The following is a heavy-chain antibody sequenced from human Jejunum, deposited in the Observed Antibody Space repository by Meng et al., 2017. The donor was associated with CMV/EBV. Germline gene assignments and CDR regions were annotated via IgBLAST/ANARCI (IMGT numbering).Heavy chain of an antibody. CDR3: AREETVSIAVTGTFDY. D-gene: IGHD6-19*01. CDR2: IYSSRRT. J-gene: IGHJ4*02. Sequence: QMRGSGTRLVKPSETTYLTCTVSSDSISSNFRSGVLNPAVKGLEWIGRIYSSRRTCYNPSLKGRVTMSVDTSKNQFSLSLASVTAADTAIYFCAREETVSIAVTGTFDYWGQGILVTVSS. CDR1: SDSISSNF. V-gene: IGHV4-4*07.